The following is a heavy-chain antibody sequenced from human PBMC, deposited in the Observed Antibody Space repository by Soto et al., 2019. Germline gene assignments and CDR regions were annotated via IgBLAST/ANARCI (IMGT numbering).Heavy chain of an antibody. V-gene: IGHV3-21*01. CDR3: ARDGRRRIDY. Sequence: EVQLVESGGGLVKPGGSLRLSCAASGFTFSSYSMNWVRQAPGKGLEWVSSISSSSSYIYYADSVKGRFTISRDNAKNSLYLQMDSLRAEDTAVYYCARDGRRRIDYWGQGTLVTVSS. CDR1: GFTFSSYS. J-gene: IGHJ4*02. CDR2: ISSSSSYI. D-gene: IGHD1-1*01.